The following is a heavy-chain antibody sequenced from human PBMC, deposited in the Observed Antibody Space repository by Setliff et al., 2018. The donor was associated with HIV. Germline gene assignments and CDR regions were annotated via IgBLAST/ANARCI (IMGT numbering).Heavy chain of an antibody. D-gene: IGHD6-19*01. CDR3: ARRTFGSGRFDP. Sequence: SETLSLTCTVSGDSMTSGSFYRSWVRQPAGKGLEWIGQVHSTLSTNYNPSLKSRLSISADTSKNQFSLNLRFVTAADTALYYCARRTFGSGRFDPWGQGTPVTVSS. J-gene: IGHJ5*02. CDR2: VHSTLST. V-gene: IGHV4-61*09. CDR1: GDSMTSGSFY.